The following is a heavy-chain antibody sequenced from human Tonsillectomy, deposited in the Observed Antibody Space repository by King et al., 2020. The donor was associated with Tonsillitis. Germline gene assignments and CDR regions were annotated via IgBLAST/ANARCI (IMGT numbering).Heavy chain of an antibody. J-gene: IGHJ4*02. V-gene: IGHV3-23*04. D-gene: IGHD3-10*01. Sequence: EVQLVESGVGLVQPGGSLRLSCSASGFTFSSYSMSWVRQAPGKGLEWVSAISGGGGSTYSAYSVKGRFTISRDNSTNTLYLQMNRLRAEDTAVYYCATLGSFDYWGQGTLVTVSS. CDR1: GFTFSSYS. CDR3: ATLGSFDY. CDR2: ISGGGGST.